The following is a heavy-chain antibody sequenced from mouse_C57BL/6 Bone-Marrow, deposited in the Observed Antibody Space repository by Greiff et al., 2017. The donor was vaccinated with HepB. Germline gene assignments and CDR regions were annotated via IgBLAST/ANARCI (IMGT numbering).Heavy chain of an antibody. Sequence: QVQLQQPGAELVKPGASVKMSCKASGYTFPSYWITWVKQRPGQGLEWIGDIYPGSGSTNYNEKFKSKATLTVDTASSTAYMQLSSLTSEDSAVYYCAKEGITTVDYWGQGTTLTVSS. CDR1: GYTFPSYW. CDR2: IYPGSGST. D-gene: IGHD1-1*01. J-gene: IGHJ2*01. CDR3: AKEGITTVDY. V-gene: IGHV1-55*01.